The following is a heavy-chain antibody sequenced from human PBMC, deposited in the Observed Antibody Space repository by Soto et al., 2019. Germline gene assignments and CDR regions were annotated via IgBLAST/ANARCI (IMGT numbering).Heavy chain of an antibody. CDR2: IYSGGIT. CDR1: GFTFSSYG. J-gene: IGHJ3*02. V-gene: IGHV3-66*01. Sequence: PGGSLRLSCAASGFTFSSYGMHWVRQAPGKGLEWVSVIYSGGITYYADSVKGRFTISRDNSRNTLYLQMNSMRAEDTAVYYCARGLTSGWYQAFDIWGQGTMVTVSS. CDR3: ARGLTSGWYQAFDI. D-gene: IGHD6-19*01.